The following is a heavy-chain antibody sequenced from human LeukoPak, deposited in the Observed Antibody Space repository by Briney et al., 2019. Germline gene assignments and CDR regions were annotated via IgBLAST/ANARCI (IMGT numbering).Heavy chain of an antibody. J-gene: IGHJ4*02. D-gene: IGHD6-13*01. CDR3: ARGYSSSWYDGFDY. Sequence: SETLSLTRAVYGGSFSGYYWSWIRQPPGKGLEWIGYIYHSGSTYYNPSLKSRVTISVDRSKNQFSLKLSSVTAADTAVYYCARGYSSSWYDGFDYWGQGTLVTVSS. V-gene: IGHV4-34*01. CDR2: IYHSGST. CDR1: GGSFSGYY.